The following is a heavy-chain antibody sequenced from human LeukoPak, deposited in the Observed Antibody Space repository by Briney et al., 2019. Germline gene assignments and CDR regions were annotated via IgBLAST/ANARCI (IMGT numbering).Heavy chain of an antibody. D-gene: IGHD2-8*01. Sequence: PSETLSLTCTVSGGSIISYYWSWIQQPPGKGLEWIGYIYYSGTTNYNPSLKSRVTISVDTSRNQFSLKLSSVTAADTAVYYCAKNGVGYNWFDPWGQGTLVTVSS. V-gene: IGHV4-59*08. CDR3: AKNGVGYNWFDP. J-gene: IGHJ5*02. CDR2: IYYSGTT. CDR1: GGSIISYY.